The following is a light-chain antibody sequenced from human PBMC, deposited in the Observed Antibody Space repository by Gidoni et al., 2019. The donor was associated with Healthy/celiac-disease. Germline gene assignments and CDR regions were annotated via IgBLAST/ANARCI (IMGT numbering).Light chain of an antibody. J-gene: IGLJ2*01. Sequence: QSALPQPASVSGSPGQSITISCTGTSSDVGGYNYVSWYQQHPGKAPKLMIYEVSNRPSGVSNRFSGSKSGNTASLTISGLQAEDEADYYCSSYTSSSPPVVFGGGTKLTVL. CDR2: EVS. CDR3: SSYTSSSPPVV. CDR1: SSDVGGYNY. V-gene: IGLV2-14*01.